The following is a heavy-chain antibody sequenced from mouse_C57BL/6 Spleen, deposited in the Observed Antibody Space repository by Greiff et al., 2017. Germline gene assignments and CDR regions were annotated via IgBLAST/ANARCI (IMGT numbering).Heavy chain of an antibody. CDR3: ARSFPLVDY. V-gene: IGHV7-3*01. CDR2: IRNKANGHTT. J-gene: IGHJ4*01. CDR1: GFTFPDYY. Sequence: EVTLVASGGGLVQPGGSLSLSCAASGFTFPDYYMSWVRQPPGKAPEWLGFIRNKANGHTTEYSASVKCRFTISSDNSQIFLYLPMYALGAEDSSTYCCARSFPLVDYWGQGTSVTVSS. D-gene: IGHD6-1*01.